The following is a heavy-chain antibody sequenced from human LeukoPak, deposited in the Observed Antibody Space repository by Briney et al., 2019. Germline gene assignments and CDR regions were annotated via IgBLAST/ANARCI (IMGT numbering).Heavy chain of an antibody. CDR2: IYYSGST. J-gene: IGHJ6*02. CDR1: GGSISSGGYY. CDR3: AREQLVRYYYYGMDV. D-gene: IGHD6-6*01. Sequence: PSQTLSLTCTVPGGSISSGGYYWSWIRQHPGKGLEWIGYIYYSGSTYYNPSLKSRVTISVDTSKNQFSLKLSSVTAADTAVYYCAREQLVRYYYYGMDVWGQGTTVTVSS. V-gene: IGHV4-31*03.